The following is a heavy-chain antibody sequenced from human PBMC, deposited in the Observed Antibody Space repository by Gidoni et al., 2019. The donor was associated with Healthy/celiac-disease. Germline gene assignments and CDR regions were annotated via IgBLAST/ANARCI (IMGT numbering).Heavy chain of an antibody. V-gene: IGHV3-21*01. J-gene: IGHJ3*02. Sequence: EVQLVESGGGLVKPAGSLRLSCAASGFTFRSYSMNWVRQAPGKGLEWVSSISSSSSYIYYADSVKGRFTITRDNAKNSLYLQMNSLRAEDTAVYYCARVYRGYSYGRHDAFDIWGQGTMVTVSS. CDR3: ARVYRGYSYGRHDAFDI. CDR2: ISSSSSYI. CDR1: GFTFRSYS. D-gene: IGHD5-18*01.